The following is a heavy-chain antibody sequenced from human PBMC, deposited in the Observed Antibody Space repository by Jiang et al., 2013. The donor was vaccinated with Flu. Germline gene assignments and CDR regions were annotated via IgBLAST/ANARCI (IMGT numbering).Heavy chain of an antibody. Sequence: LSCAASGLIFDIYGMHWVRQAPGKGLEWVASISYDGNEKKYADSVKGRLTISRDNSENTVSLHMNSLRPEDTAIYYCAKGQTVAGEFDSWGQGSLVTVSP. CDR1: GLIFDIYG. D-gene: IGHD6-19*01. CDR2: ISYDGNEK. J-gene: IGHJ4*01. V-gene: IGHV3-30*18. CDR3: AKGQTVAGEFDS.